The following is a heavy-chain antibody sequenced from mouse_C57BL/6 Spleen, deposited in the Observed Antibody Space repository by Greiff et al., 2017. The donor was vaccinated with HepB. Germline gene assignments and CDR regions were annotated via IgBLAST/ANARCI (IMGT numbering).Heavy chain of an antibody. CDR2: IWTGGGT. CDR3: AREGDYGNYVWFAY. D-gene: IGHD2-1*01. Sequence: VKLMESGPGLVAPSQSLSITCTVSGFSLTSYAISWVRQPPGKGLEWLGVIWTGGGTNYNSALKSRLSISKDNSKSQVFLKMNSLQTDDTARYYCAREGDYGNYVWFAYWGQGTLVTVSA. CDR1: GFSLTSYA. V-gene: IGHV2-9-1*01. J-gene: IGHJ3*01.